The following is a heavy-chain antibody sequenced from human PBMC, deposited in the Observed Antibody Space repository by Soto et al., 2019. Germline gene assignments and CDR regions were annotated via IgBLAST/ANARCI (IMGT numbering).Heavy chain of an antibody. D-gene: IGHD6-13*01. CDR2: INPNSGGT. J-gene: IGHJ5*02. CDR3: ARYSSPLNWLDP. Sequence: VASVKVSCKASGYTFTGYYMHWVRQAPGQGLEWMGWINPNSGGTNYAQKFQGRVTMTSDTSIGTAYMELSRLRSDDTAVYYCARYSSPLNWLDPWGQGTLVTVSS. CDR1: GYTFTGYY. V-gene: IGHV1-2*02.